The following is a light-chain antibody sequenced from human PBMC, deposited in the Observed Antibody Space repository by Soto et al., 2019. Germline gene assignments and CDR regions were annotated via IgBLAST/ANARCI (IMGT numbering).Light chain of an antibody. CDR1: QSISSW. CDR3: QQSSSYPVT. CDR2: KAS. J-gene: IGKJ2*01. V-gene: IGKV1-5*03. Sequence: DIQMTQSPSTLSASVGDRVTITCRASQSISSWLAWYQQKPGKAPNLLIYKASNLESGVPSRFSGSGSGTEFTLTISSLQPDDFATYYCQQSSSYPVTFGQGNKLEIK.